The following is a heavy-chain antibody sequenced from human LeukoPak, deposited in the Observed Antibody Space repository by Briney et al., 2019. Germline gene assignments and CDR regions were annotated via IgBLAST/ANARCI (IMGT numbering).Heavy chain of an antibody. V-gene: IGHV3-33*06. Sequence: GGPLRLSCAASGFTLSSYDMHWVRQAPGKGLEWVAVIWYDGSNKYYADSVKGRFTISRDNSKNTLYLQMNSLRAEDTAVYYCAKQRSYSIDYWGQGTLVTVSS. CDR3: AKQRSYSIDY. CDR2: IWYDGSNK. J-gene: IGHJ4*02. D-gene: IGHD1-26*01. CDR1: GFTLSSYD.